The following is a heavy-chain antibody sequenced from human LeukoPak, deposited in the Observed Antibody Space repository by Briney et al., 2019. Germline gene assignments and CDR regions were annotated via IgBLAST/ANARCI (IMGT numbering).Heavy chain of an antibody. CDR1: GGTFSSYA. J-gene: IGHJ6*02. Sequence: SVNVSCKASGGTFSSYAISWVRQAPGQGLEWMGGIIPIFGTANYAQKFQGRVTITADESTSTAYMELSSLRSEDTAVYYCWIPYYYGMDVWGQGTTVTVSS. D-gene: IGHD5-18*01. CDR2: IIPIFGTA. V-gene: IGHV1-69*13. CDR3: WIPYYYGMDV.